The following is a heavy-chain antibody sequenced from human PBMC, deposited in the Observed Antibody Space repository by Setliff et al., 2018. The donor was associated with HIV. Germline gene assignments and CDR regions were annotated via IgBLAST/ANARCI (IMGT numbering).Heavy chain of an antibody. J-gene: IGHJ4*02. D-gene: IGHD6-13*01. CDR1: GYSISSGYY. CDR3: ARPKLIAAAGTKDLYYFDY. V-gene: IGHV4-38-2*02. CDR2: IYHSGST. Sequence: SETLSLTCTVSGYSISSGYYWGWIRQPPGKGLEWIGSIYHSGSTYYNPSLKSRVTISVDTSKNQFSLKLSSVPAADTAVYYCARPKLIAAAGTKDLYYFDYWGQGTLVTVSS.